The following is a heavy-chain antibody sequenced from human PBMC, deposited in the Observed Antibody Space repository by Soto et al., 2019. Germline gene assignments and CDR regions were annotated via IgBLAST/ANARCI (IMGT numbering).Heavy chain of an antibody. CDR2: SYYIGTA. D-gene: IGHD6-25*01. CDR3: ARSTSYTDSGFDS. Sequence: SETLSLTCVLCGDSVTSSYWSWIRQPPGKGLEWIGLSYYIGTADYNPSLKSRATISVATSKNLFSLILTSVTAADTAVYFCARSTSYTDSGFDSWGQGDLVTVS. V-gene: IGHV4-59*02. J-gene: IGHJ4*02. CDR1: GDSVTSSY.